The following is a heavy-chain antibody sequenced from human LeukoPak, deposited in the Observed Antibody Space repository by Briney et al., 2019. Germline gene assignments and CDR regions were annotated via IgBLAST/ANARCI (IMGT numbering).Heavy chain of an antibody. Sequence: GGSLRLSCAASGFTFDDYAMHWVRQAPGKGLEWVSGISWNSGSIGYADSVKGRFTISRDNAKNSLYLQMNSLRAEDTALYYCAKDMGTTVTTLQHWGQGTLVTVSS. V-gene: IGHV3-9*01. J-gene: IGHJ1*01. CDR2: ISWNSGSI. CDR3: AKDMGTTVTTLQH. CDR1: GFTFDDYA. D-gene: IGHD4-17*01.